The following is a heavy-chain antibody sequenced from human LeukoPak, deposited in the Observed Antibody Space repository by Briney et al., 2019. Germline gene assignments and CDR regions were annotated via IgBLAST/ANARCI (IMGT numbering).Heavy chain of an antibody. J-gene: IGHJ3*02. CDR1: DGYISNYY. V-gene: IGHV4-4*07. CDR2: IHSSGST. D-gene: IGHD3-16*01. Sequence: PSETLSLTCSVSDGYISNYYLSWIRQPAGKRLEWIGRIHSSGSTSYNPSLKSRVTMSIDTSQSQFSLKLSSVTAADTAVYYCARDWGRGFRGGEDAFEMWGRGTLVTVSS. CDR3: ARDWGRGFRGGEDAFEM.